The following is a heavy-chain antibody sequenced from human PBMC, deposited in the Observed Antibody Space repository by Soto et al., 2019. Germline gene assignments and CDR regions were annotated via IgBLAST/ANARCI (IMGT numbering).Heavy chain of an antibody. D-gene: IGHD3-10*01. V-gene: IGHV4-39*01. Sequence: PSETLSLTCTVSGGSISSSSYYWGWIRQPPGKGLEWIGSIYYSGSTYYNPSLKSRVTISVDTSKNQFSLKLSSVTAADTAVYYCARHRSYYGSGSSRLDYYYYYGMDVWGQGTTVTVSS. CDR3: ARHRSYYGSGSSRLDYYYYYGMDV. CDR2: IYYSGST. CDR1: GGSISSSSYY. J-gene: IGHJ6*02.